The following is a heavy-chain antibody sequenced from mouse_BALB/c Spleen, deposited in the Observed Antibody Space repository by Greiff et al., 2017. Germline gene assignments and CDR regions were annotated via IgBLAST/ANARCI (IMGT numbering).Heavy chain of an antibody. Sequence: EVQLQQFGAELVKPGASVKISCKASGYTFTDYNMDWVKQSHGKSLEWIGDINPNYDTTSYNQKFKGKAPLTVDKSSSTAYMELRSLTSEDTAVYYCTRKESTIPGYFDVWGAGTTVTVSS. CDR2: INPNYDTT. CDR3: TRKESTIPGYFDV. CDR1: GYTFTDYN. J-gene: IGHJ1*01. D-gene: IGHD2-1*01. V-gene: IGHV1-18*01.